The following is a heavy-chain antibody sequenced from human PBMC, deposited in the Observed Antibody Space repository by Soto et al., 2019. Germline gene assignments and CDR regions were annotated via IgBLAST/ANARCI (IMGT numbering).Heavy chain of an antibody. Sequence: SETLSLTCTVSGGSISSSSYYWGWIRQPPGKGLEWIGSIYYSGSTYYNPSLKSRVTISVDTSKNQFSLKLSSVTAADTAVYYCARQYGDFWTRYYFDYWGQGTLVTVSS. CDR2: IYYSGST. V-gene: IGHV4-39*01. J-gene: IGHJ4*02. D-gene: IGHD3-3*01. CDR1: GGSISSSSYY. CDR3: ARQYGDFWTRYYFDY.